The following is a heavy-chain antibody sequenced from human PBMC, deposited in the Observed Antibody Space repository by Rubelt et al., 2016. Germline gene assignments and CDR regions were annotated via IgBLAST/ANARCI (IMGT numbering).Heavy chain of an antibody. J-gene: IGHJ6*03. Sequence: QLQLQESGPGLVKPSETLSLTCTVSGGSISSYYWGWIRQPPGKGLEWIGSIYYSGSSYYNPSLKSRVTIPVDTSKNQFSLKLSSVTGADTAVYYWARHLDRYYYYYMDVWGKGTTVTVSS. V-gene: IGHV4-39*01. CDR3: ARHLDRYYYYYMDV. CDR2: IYYSGSS. CDR1: GGSISSYY. D-gene: IGHD2-2*03.